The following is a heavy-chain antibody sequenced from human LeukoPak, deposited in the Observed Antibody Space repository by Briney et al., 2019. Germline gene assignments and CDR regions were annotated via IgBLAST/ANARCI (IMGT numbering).Heavy chain of an antibody. Sequence: GGSLRLSCAASGFTFDEYGMSWVRQAPGKGLEWVSGISLNGGASGYADSVRGRFTISRDNANNSISLQMNSLRVEDTALYYCVRSITMFQYWGQGTLVTVSS. CDR3: VRSITMFQY. CDR1: GFTFDEYG. J-gene: IGHJ1*01. CDR2: ISLNGGAS. V-gene: IGHV3-20*04. D-gene: IGHD3-10*01.